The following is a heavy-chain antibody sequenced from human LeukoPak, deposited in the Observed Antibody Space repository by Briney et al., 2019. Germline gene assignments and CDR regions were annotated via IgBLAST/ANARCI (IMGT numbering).Heavy chain of an antibody. CDR1: GFTFSSYD. V-gene: IGHV3-13*01. J-gene: IGHJ6*02. D-gene: IGHD5-18*01. Sequence: PGGSLRLSCAASGFTFSSYDMHWVRQATGKGLEWVSAIGTAGDTYYPGSVKGRFTISRENAKNSLYLQMNSLRAGDTAVYYCARRGYSYGTGYWYFDLWGQGTTVTVSS. CDR2: IGTAGDT. CDR3: ARRGYSYGTGYWYFDL.